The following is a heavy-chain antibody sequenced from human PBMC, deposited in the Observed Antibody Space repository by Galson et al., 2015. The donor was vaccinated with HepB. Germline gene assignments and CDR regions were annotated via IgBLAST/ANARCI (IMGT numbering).Heavy chain of an antibody. CDR3: AIGGDCSSTSCYGDNWFDP. V-gene: IGHV3-23*01. CDR2: ISGSGGST. Sequence: SLRLSCAASGFTFSSYAMSWVRQAPGKGLEWVSAISGSGGSTYYADSVKGRFTISRDNSKNTLYLQMNSLRAEDTAVYYCAIGGDCSSTSCYGDNWFDPWAREPWSPSPQ. D-gene: IGHD2-2*01. J-gene: IGHJ5*02. CDR1: GFTFSSYA.